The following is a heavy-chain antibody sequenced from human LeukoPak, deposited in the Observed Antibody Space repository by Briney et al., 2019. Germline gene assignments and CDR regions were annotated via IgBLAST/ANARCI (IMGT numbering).Heavy chain of an antibody. V-gene: IGHV4-59*01. Sequence: KTSETLSLTCTFSVGSLSIYYWCCIRQTPGKGLEYIGHIYYSGSTSYNPSLRSRVTISVDTSNNQFSLRLSSVTAADTAVYYCARCLSSVLEYWGQGTLVTVSS. D-gene: IGHD6-19*01. CDR1: VGSLSIYY. CDR2: IYYSGST. J-gene: IGHJ4*02. CDR3: ARCLSSVLEY.